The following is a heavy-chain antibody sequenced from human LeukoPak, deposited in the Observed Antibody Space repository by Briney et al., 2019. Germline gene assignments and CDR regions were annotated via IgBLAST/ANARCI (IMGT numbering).Heavy chain of an antibody. CDR2: ISKSSALK. CDR3: VRGDNRDQ. J-gene: IGHJ4*02. Sequence: PGGSLRLSCVASEYDFRAYTFTWVRQAPGKGLEYVSSISKSSALKYYSESVRGRFTISRGNAENSLYLDMSNLGAEDTAVYFCVRGDNRDQWGQGTLVTVSS. CDR1: EYDFRAYT. D-gene: IGHD2-2*01. V-gene: IGHV3-21*01.